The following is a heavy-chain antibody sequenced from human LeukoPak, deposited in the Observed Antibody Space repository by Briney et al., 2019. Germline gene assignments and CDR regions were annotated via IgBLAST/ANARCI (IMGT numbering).Heavy chain of an antibody. V-gene: IGHV4-39*01. Sequence: SETLSLTCTVSGGSISSYYWGWIRQPPGKGLEWIGSIYYSGNTYYNPSLKSRVTISVDTSKNQFSLKLSSVTAADTAVYYCARRSTYYYDYWGQGTLVTVSS. CDR1: GGSISSYY. CDR3: ARRSTYYYDY. CDR2: IYYSGNT. J-gene: IGHJ4*02.